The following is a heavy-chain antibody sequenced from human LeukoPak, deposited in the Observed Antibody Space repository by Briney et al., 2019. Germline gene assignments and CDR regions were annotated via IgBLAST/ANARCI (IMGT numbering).Heavy chain of an antibody. Sequence: ASVKVSCKASGYTFTSYYMHWVRQAPGQGLEWMGWINTNTGNPTYAQGFTGRFVFSLDTSVSTAYLQISSLKAEDTAVYYCARAILWFGEREWFDPWGQGTLVTVSS. CDR2: INTNTGNP. J-gene: IGHJ5*02. CDR1: GYTFTSYY. CDR3: ARAILWFGEREWFDP. V-gene: IGHV7-4-1*02. D-gene: IGHD3-10*01.